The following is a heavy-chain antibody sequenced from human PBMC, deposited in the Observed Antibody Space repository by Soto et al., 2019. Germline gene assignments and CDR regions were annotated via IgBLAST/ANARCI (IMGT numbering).Heavy chain of an antibody. J-gene: IGHJ6*02. D-gene: IGHD2-15*01. Sequence: EVQLVESGGGLVKPGGSLRLSCAASGFTFSSYSMNWVRQAPGKGLEWVSFISTSRYVYYADSVKGRFTISRDNAKNSLYLQMNSLRAEDTAVYHYAREPLRAALATMDVWGQGTTVTVSS. CDR1: GFTFSSYS. V-gene: IGHV3-21*01. CDR3: AREPLRAALATMDV. CDR2: ISTSRYV.